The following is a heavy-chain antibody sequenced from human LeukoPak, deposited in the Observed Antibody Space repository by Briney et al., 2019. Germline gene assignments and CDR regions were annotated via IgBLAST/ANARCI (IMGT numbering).Heavy chain of an antibody. D-gene: IGHD2-15*01. J-gene: IGHJ4*02. Sequence: LGGSLRLSCAASGFSFSAFEMNWVRQAPGKGLEWISHISTGGRTIYYADSVKGRFTISRDNAKNSLYLQMNNLRGEDTGVYYCARGSGYVLDYWTQGTLVTVSS. CDR3: ARGSGYVLDY. CDR2: ISTGGRTI. CDR1: GFSFSAFE. V-gene: IGHV3-48*03.